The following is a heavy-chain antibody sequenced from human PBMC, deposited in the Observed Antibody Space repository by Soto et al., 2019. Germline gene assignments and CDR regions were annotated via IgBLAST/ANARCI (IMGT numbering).Heavy chain of an antibody. CDR2: IYSDNNT. Sequence: EVQLVETGGDLIQPGGSLRLSCAASGFTVSSDSMTWVRQAPGKGLEWISIIYSDNNTDYADSVKGRFSISRDTSKNILYLQMNSLRAEDTAEYYCARHYSAMGVWGQGTTVTLSS. CDR1: GFTVSSDS. V-gene: IGHV3-53*02. J-gene: IGHJ6*02. CDR3: ARHYSAMGV.